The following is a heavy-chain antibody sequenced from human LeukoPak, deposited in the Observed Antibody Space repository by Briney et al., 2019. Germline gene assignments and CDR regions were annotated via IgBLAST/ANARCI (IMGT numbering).Heavy chain of an antibody. CDR1: GFTFSSYS. CDR3: ARRRQYYYDGSGYDTFDI. Sequence: GGSLRLSCAASGFTFSSYSMNWVRQAPGKGPEWVSVIYSGGSTYYADSVKGRFTISRDNSKNTLYLEMNSLRADDTAVYYCARRRQYYYDGSGYDTFDIWGQGTMVTVSS. D-gene: IGHD3-22*01. V-gene: IGHV3-66*01. J-gene: IGHJ3*02. CDR2: IYSGGST.